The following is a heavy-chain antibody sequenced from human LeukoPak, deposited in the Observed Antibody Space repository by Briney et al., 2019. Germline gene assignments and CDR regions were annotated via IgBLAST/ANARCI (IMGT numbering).Heavy chain of an antibody. D-gene: IGHD6-13*01. Sequence: SETLSLTCTVSGGSISSGNYYWSWIRRPAGKGLEWIGRVYTSGSTNYNPSLKSRVTISIDTSKNQFSLKLSSVTAADTAVYYCARDGGRGAAAVWGQGTLVTVSS. J-gene: IGHJ4*02. CDR1: GGSISSGNYY. CDR2: VYTSGST. CDR3: ARDGGRGAAAV. V-gene: IGHV4-61*02.